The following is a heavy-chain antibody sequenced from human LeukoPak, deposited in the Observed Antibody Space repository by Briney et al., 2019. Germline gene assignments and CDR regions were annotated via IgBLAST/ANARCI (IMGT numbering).Heavy chain of an antibody. CDR1: GFTFSSYV. Sequence: GGSLRLSCAASGFTFSSYVMHWVRQAPGKGLEYVSAISSNGGSTYYANSVKGRFTISRDNSKNTLYLHMGSLRAEDMAVYYCARAPGSGTNYYYYMDVWGKGTTVTISS. J-gene: IGHJ6*03. D-gene: IGHD3-10*01. CDR2: ISSNGGST. V-gene: IGHV3-64*01. CDR3: ARAPGSGTNYYYYMDV.